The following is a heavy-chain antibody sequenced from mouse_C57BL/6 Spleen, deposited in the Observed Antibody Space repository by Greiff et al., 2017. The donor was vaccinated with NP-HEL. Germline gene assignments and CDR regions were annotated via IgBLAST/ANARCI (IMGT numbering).Heavy chain of an antibody. CDR1: GYAFTNYL. CDR2: INPGSGGT. CDR3: ARKGGYYGYAMDY. D-gene: IGHD2-3*01. V-gene: IGHV1-54*01. J-gene: IGHJ4*01. Sequence: VQVVESGAELVRPGTSVKVFCKASGYAFTNYLIEWVKQRPGQGLEWIGVINPGSGGTNYNEKFKGKATLTADKSSSTAYMQLSSLTSEDSAVYFCARKGGYYGYAMDYWGQGTSVTVSS.